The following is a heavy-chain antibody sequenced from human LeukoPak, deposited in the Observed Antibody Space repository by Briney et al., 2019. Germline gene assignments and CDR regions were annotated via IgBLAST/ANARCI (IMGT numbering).Heavy chain of an antibody. D-gene: IGHD2-8*02. CDR3: ARVAVLGFGYAFDI. CDR2: VYTSGST. J-gene: IGHJ3*02. V-gene: IGHV4-4*07. CDR1: GGSINSYY. Sequence: SETLSLTCTVSGGSINSYYWSWLRQPAGKGLEWIGRVYTSGSTNYNPSLTSRVTMSVDTSKNQFSLKMSSVPAADTAVYYCARVAVLGFGYAFDIWGQGAMVTVSS.